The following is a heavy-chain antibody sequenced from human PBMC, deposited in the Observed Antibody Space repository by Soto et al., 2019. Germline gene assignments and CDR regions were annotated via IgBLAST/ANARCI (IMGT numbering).Heavy chain of an antibody. Sequence: SGPTLVNPTPTLTLTCTFSGFSLSTSGMGVGWIRQPPGKAMEWLAIIYWNDEKRYSPSLKSRLTITKDTSKNQVVLTMTNMDPADTATYYSAHRPSSSSFFDYWGQGALGTVSS. J-gene: IGHJ4*02. V-gene: IGHV2-5*01. CDR1: GFSLSTSGMG. CDR2: IYWNDEK. CDR3: AHRPSSSSFFDY. D-gene: IGHD6-13*01.